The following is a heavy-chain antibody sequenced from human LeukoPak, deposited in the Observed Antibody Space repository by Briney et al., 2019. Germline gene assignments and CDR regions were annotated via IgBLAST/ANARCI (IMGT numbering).Heavy chain of an antibody. CDR2: IKQDGSEK. V-gene: IGHV3-7*01. CDR1: EFIFSGYW. J-gene: IGHJ4*02. CDR3: ARDGFVGAADY. D-gene: IGHD6-13*01. Sequence: GGSLRLSCAASEFIFSGYWMNWVRQAPGKGLERVANIKQDGSEKQYVDSVRGRFTISRDNAKNSLYLQMNSLGVEDTAVYYCARDGFVGAADYWGQGTLVTVSS.